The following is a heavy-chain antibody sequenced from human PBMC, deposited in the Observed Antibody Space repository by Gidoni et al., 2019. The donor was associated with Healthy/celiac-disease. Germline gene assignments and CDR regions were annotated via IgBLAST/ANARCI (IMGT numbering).Heavy chain of an antibody. J-gene: IGHJ4*02. Sequence: QVQLQESGPGLVKPSQTLSLPFTVSGGSISSGSYYWSWLRQPAGKGLEWIGRIYTSGSTNYNPSLKSRVTISVDTSKNQFSLKLSSVTAADTAVYYCARDSPIGGRLFDYWGQGTLVTVSS. CDR3: ARDSPIGGRLFDY. CDR1: GGSISSGSYY. V-gene: IGHV4-61*02. D-gene: IGHD5-12*01. CDR2: IYTSGST.